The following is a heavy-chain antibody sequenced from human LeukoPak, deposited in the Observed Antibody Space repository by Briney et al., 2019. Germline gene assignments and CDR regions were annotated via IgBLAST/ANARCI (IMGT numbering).Heavy chain of an antibody. CDR3: ARRGYSYGYYFDY. CDR2: ISSSSAYT. D-gene: IGHD5-18*01. J-gene: IGHJ4*02. V-gene: IGHV3-11*03. Sequence: GGSLRLSCAASGFTFSDYYMNWIRQAPGKGLEWVSYISSSSAYTKYADSVKGRFTISRDNANSSLYLQMNSLRAEDTAVYYCARRGYSYGYYFDYWGQGTLVTVSS. CDR1: GFTFSDYY.